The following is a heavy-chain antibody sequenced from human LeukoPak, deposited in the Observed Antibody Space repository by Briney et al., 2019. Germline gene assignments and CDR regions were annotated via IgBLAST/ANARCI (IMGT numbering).Heavy chain of an antibody. D-gene: IGHD6-13*01. CDR1: GGSFSGYY. Sequence: WETLSLTCAVYGGSFSGYYWSWIRQPPGKGLEWIGEINHSGSTNYNPSLKSRVTISVDTSKNQFSLKLSSVTAADTAVYYCAREGIAAAASREYFDYWGQGNLVTVSS. CDR3: AREGIAAAASREYFDY. CDR2: INHSGST. V-gene: IGHV4-34*01. J-gene: IGHJ4*02.